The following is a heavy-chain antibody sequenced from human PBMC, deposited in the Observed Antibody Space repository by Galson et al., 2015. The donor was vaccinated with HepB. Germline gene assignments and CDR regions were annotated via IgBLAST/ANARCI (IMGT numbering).Heavy chain of an antibody. Sequence: QSGAEVKKPGESLRISCKGSGYSFTNYWINWVRQVPGKGLEWMGRIDPSNSYTNYSPSFRGHVIVSTDKSITTAYLQWSSLKASDSGIYYCARLKAVTGTFGMDIWGPGTTVTVSS. CDR3: ARLKAVTGTFGMDI. J-gene: IGHJ6*02. CDR1: GYSFTNYW. V-gene: IGHV5-10-1*01. D-gene: IGHD1-20*01. CDR2: IDPSNSYT.